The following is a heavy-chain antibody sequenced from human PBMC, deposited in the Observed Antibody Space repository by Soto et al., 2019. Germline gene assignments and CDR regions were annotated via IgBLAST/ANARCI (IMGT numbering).Heavy chain of an antibody. CDR3: ARERGSGGFRTYYYMDV. CDR1: GFTFSSYS. V-gene: IGHV3-21*01. Sequence: EVQLVESGGGLVKPGGSLRLSCAASGFTFSSYSMNWVRQAPGTGLEWVSSISSSSTYIYHADSVKGRFTISRDNAKNSLYLQMNSLRAEDTAVYYCARERGSGGFRTYYYMDVWGKGAPVTVSS. D-gene: IGHD3-10*01. CDR2: ISSSSTYI. J-gene: IGHJ6*03.